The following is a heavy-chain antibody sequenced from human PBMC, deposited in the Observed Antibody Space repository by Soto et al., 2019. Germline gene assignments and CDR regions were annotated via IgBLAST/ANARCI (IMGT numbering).Heavy chain of an antibody. J-gene: IGHJ5*02. CDR2: ISSSSSYI. D-gene: IGHD3-10*01. V-gene: IGHV3-21*01. Sequence: VQLVESGGGLVKPGGSLRLSCAASGFPYSSYSMNWVRQAPGKGLAWVSSISSSSSYIYYSDSVKGRFTISRDNAKNTPYLQMNSLRAEDTAVYYCARDTYYYGSGSYYHWGQGTLVTVSS. CDR3: ARDTYYYGSGSYYH. CDR1: GFPYSSYS.